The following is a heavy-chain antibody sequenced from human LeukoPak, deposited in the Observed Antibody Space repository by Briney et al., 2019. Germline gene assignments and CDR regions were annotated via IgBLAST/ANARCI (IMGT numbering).Heavy chain of an antibody. Sequence: PSETLSLTCTVSGGSISSNNYYWGWIRQPPGKGLEWIGYISNSGGTYYNPSLKSRVTISVDTSNNQFSLELSSVTAADTAVYYCARDSRWVSPESAIDHWGQGTLVSVSS. V-gene: IGHV4-30-4*01. CDR1: GGSISSNNYY. CDR3: ARDSRWVSPESAIDH. D-gene: IGHD6-13*01. J-gene: IGHJ4*02. CDR2: ISNSGGT.